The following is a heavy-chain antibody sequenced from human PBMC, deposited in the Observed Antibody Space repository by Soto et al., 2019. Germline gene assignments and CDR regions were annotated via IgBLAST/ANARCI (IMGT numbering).Heavy chain of an antibody. CDR2: IIPIFGTA. CDR1: GGTFSSYA. CDR3: ASVPTTVLRLYYYGMDV. J-gene: IGHJ6*02. V-gene: IGHV1-69*13. Sequence: GASVKVSCKASGGTFSSYAISWVRQAPGQGLEWVGGIIPIFGTANYAQKFQGRVTITADESTSTAYMELSSLRSEDTAVYYCASVPTTVLRLYYYGMDVWGQGTTVTVSS. D-gene: IGHD3-10*01.